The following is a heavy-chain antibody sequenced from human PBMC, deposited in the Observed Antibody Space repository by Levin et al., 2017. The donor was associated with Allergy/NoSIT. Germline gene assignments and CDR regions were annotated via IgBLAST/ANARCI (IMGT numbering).Heavy chain of an antibody. Sequence: PSETLSLTCAVSGASISSAGYSWSWIRQPPGKGLEWIVCIYHSGSTYFNPSLRSRVTISVHSSRNQFSLKLSSVTAADTAVYFCARDDSGYFDYWGQGTLVTVSS. CDR3: ARDDSGYFDY. D-gene: IGHD1-26*01. J-gene: IGHJ4*02. V-gene: IGHV4-30-2*01. CDR1: GASISSAGYS. CDR2: IYHSGST.